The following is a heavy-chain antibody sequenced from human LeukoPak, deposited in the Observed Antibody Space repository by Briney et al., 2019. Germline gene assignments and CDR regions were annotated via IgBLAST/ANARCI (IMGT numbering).Heavy chain of an antibody. J-gene: IGHJ6*03. D-gene: IGHD1-26*01. V-gene: IGHV2-70*04. Sequence: SGPALVKPXQTLTLTCTFSGFSLSTSRMRVSWIRQPPGKALEWLARIDWDDDKFYSTSLKTRLTISKDTSKNQVVLTMTNMDPVDTATYYCARELRLFYYYYMDVWGKGTTVTVSS. CDR2: IDWDDDK. CDR3: ARELRLFYYYYMDV. CDR1: GFSLSTSRMR.